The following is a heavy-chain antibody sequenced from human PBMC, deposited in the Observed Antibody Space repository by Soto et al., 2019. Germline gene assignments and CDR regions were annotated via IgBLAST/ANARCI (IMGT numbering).Heavy chain of an antibody. D-gene: IGHD2-15*01. J-gene: IGHJ3*02. CDR3: ASVYTVVVVAATRYAFGI. V-gene: IGHV3-7*01. CDR2: IKQDGSEK. Sequence: EVQLVESGGGLVQPGGSLRLSCAASGFTFSSYWMSWVRQAPGKGLEWVANIKQDGSEKYYVDSVKGRFTISRDNAKNSLYLQMNSLRAEDTAVYYCASVYTVVVVAATRYAFGIWGQGTMVTVSS. CDR1: GFTFSSYW.